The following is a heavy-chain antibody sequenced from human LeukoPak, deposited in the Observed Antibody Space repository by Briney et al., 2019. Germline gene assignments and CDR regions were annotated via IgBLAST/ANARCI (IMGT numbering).Heavy chain of an antibody. V-gene: IGHV1-24*01. CDR3: ATKGDYYDSSGYRNDGFDI. CDR1: GNTLTELS. Sequence: ASVKVSCKGSGNTLTELSIHWVRQAPGKGLEWMGGFDPEDAETIYAQKLQGRVTMTEDTYTDTAYMELSSLRSEDTAVYYCATKGDYYDSSGYRNDGFDIWGQGTMVTVSS. D-gene: IGHD3-22*01. CDR2: FDPEDAET. J-gene: IGHJ3*02.